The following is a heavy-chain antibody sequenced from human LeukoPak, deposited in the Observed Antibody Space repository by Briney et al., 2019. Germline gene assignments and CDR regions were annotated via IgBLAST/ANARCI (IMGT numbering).Heavy chain of an antibody. CDR3: AKPRSAESPFDY. Sequence: WGSLRLSCAASGFTFSSYAMSWVRQAPGKGLEWVSGFSGSGGSTYYADSVQGRFTISRDNSKNTLYLQMNSLRAEDTAVYYCAKPRSAESPFDYWGQGTLVTVPS. CDR2: FSGSGGST. CDR1: GFTFSSYA. V-gene: IGHV3-23*01. D-gene: IGHD3-3*01. J-gene: IGHJ4*02.